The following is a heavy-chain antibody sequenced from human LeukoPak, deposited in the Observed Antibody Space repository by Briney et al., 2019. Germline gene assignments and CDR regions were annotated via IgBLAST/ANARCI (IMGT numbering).Heavy chain of an antibody. CDR1: GYTFTSYD. D-gene: IGHD4-17*01. Sequence: ASVKVSCKASGYTFTSYDISWVRQATGQGLEWMGWMNPNSGNTGYAQKFQGRVTMTRNTSISTAYMELSSLRSEDTAVYYCASFGYGDYRYYFDYWGQGTLVTVSS. J-gene: IGHJ4*01. CDR3: ASFGYGDYRYYFDY. CDR2: MNPNSGNT. V-gene: IGHV1-8*01.